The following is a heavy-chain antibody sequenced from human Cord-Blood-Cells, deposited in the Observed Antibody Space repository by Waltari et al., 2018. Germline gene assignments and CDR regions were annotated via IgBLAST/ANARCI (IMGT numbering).Heavy chain of an antibody. CDR2: IYTSGST. V-gene: IGHV4-4*07. Sequence: QVQLQESGPGLVKPSETLSLTCTVSGGSISRYYWSWIRQPAGKGLEWIGRIYTSGSTNYNPSLKSRVTRSGDTSKNQCSLKRSSVTAADTAVYYCARDPTWSDAFDIWGQGTMVTVSS. D-gene: IGHD2-8*02. CDR1: GGSISRYY. CDR3: ARDPTWSDAFDI. J-gene: IGHJ3*02.